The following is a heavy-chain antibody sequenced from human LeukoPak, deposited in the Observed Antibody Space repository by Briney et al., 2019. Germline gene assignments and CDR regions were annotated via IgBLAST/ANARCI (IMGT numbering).Heavy chain of an antibody. J-gene: IGHJ4*02. CDR3: AKDPCGGDCYSVDY. V-gene: IGHV3-30*02. CDR2: IRYDGSNK. D-gene: IGHD2-21*01. CDR1: GFTFSSYG. Sequence: GGSLSLSCAASGFTFSSYGMHWVRQAPGKGLEWVAFIRYDGSNKYYADSVKGRSTISRDNSKNTLYLQMNSLRAEDTAVYYCAKDPCGGDCYSVDYWGQGTLATVSS.